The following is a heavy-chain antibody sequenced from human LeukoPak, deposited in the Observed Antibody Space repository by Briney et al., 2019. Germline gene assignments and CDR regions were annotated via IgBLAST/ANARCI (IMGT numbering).Heavy chain of an antibody. CDR2: VDPEDGET. J-gene: IGHJ4*02. CDR3: ARMGGYYDILTGYYPPLYYFDY. Sequence: ASVKISCKVSGYTFTDYYMHWVQQAPGKGLEWMGLVDPEDGETIYAEKFQGRVTMTTDTSTSTAYVELRSLRSDDTAVYYCARMGGYYDILTGYYPPLYYFDYWGQGTLVTVSS. CDR1: GYTFTDYY. D-gene: IGHD3-9*01. V-gene: IGHV1-69-2*01.